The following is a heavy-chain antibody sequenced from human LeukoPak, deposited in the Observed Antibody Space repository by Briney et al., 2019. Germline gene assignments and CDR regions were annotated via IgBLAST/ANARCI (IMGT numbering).Heavy chain of an antibody. CDR3: ATGKAAAGTTTHFDY. D-gene: IGHD6-13*01. J-gene: IGHJ4*02. Sequence: PGRSLRLSCAASGFTFSSYGMHWVRQAPGKGLEWVAVISYDGSNKYYADSVKGRFTISRDNSKNTLYLQMNSLRAEDTAVYYCATGKAAAGTTTHFDYWGQGTLVTVSS. CDR1: GFTFSSYG. V-gene: IGHV3-30*03. CDR2: ISYDGSNK.